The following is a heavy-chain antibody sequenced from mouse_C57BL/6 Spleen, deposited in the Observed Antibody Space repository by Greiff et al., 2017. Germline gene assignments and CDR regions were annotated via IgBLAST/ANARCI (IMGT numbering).Heavy chain of an antibody. D-gene: IGHD2-4*01. J-gene: IGHJ4*01. CDR2: IYPGDGDT. Sequence: VQLQESGAELVKPGASVKISCKASGYAFSSYWMNWVKQRPGKGLAWIGQIYPGDGDTNYNGKFKGKATLTADKSSSTAYMQLSSLTSEDSAVYFCARGSYDYDERYAMDYWGQGTSVTVSS. CDR1: GYAFSSYW. V-gene: IGHV1-80*01. CDR3: ARGSYDYDERYAMDY.